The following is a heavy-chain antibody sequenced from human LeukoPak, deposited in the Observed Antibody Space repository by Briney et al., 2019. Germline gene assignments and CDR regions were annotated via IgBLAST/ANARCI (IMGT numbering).Heavy chain of an antibody. CDR2: INPSGGST. CDR1: GYTFTSYY. CDR3: ASEVVPAGEFDY. D-gene: IGHD2-2*01. Sequence: ASVKVSCKASGYTFTSYYMHWVRQAPGQGLEWMGIINPSGGSTSYAQKFQGRVTMTRDMSTSTVYMELSSLRSEDTAVYYCASEVVPAGEFDYWGQGTLVTVSS. V-gene: IGHV1-46*01. J-gene: IGHJ4*02.